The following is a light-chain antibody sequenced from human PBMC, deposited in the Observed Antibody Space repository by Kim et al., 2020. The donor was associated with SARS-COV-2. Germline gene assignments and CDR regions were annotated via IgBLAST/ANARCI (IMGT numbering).Light chain of an antibody. CDR3: GTWDSSLSVVV. CDR2: DNH. Sequence: GQKVTISCSGSNSNIGNNYISWYQQLPGVPPKLLIYDNHQRPSGIPDRFSGSKSGTSATLGITGLQTGDEADYYCGTWDSSLSVVVFGGGTQLTVL. CDR1: NSNIGNNY. J-gene: IGLJ2*01. V-gene: IGLV1-51*01.